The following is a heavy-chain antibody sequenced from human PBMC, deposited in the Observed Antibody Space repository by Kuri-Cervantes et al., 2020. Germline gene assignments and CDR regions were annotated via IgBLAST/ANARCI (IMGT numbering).Heavy chain of an antibody. CDR3: ARQWLEDAFDI. V-gene: IGHV2-26*01. CDR2: IFSNDEK. J-gene: IGHJ3*02. Sequence: ESLKISCAASGFTLSDYNMNWVRQAPGKGLDWLAHIFSNDEKSYSTSLKSRLTISKDTPKSQVVLTMTNMDPVDTATYYCARQWLEDAFDIWGQGTMVTVSS. D-gene: IGHD6-19*01. CDR1: GFTLSDYNM.